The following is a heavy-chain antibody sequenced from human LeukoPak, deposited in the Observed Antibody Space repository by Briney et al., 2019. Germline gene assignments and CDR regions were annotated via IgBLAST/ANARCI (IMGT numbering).Heavy chain of an antibody. D-gene: IGHD6-19*01. CDR1: GFTFSSYA. J-gene: IGHJ4*02. CDR2: ISGSGGST. Sequence: GGSLRLSCAASGFTFSSYAMSWVRQAPGKGLEWVSAISGSGGSTYYADSVKGRFTISRDNSKNTLYLQMNSLRAEDTAVYYCAKDQDRHSSGWYSAYYFDYWGQGTLVTVSS. CDR3: AKDQDRHSSGWYSAYYFDY. V-gene: IGHV3-23*01.